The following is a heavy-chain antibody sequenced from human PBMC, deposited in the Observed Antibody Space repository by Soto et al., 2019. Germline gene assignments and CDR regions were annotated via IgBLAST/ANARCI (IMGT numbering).Heavy chain of an antibody. Sequence: GGSLRLSCAASGFTFSGSAMHWVRQASGKGLEWVGRIRSKPNNYATAYAASVRGRFTISRDDSKKTAYLQMNSLKTDDTAVYYCMTIDYWGQGILVTVSS. J-gene: IGHJ4*02. V-gene: IGHV3-73*01. CDR1: GFTFSGSA. CDR3: MTIDY. CDR2: IRSKPNNYAT.